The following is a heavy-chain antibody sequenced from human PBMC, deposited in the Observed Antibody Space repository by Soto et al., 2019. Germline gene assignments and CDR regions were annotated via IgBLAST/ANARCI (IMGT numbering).Heavy chain of an antibody. CDR3: ARRDSGGFYRFFDS. V-gene: IGHV1-69*06. CDR1: GGSLSTNP. J-gene: IGHJ4*02. CDR2: TGSGTGPG. D-gene: IGHD2-15*01. Sequence: SVKVSCKASGGSLSTNPISWVRQAPGQGLEWMGGTGSGTGPGNHAQKFQGRLTVTADKSTSTVYMVLTNLSSEDTAVYYCARRDSGGFYRFFDSWGQGTLVTVSS.